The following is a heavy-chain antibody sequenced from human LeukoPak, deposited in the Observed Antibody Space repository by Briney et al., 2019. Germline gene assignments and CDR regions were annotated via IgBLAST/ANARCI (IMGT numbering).Heavy chain of an antibody. CDR2: INPNSGGT. V-gene: IGHV1-2*04. J-gene: IGHJ4*02. CDR1: GYTFTGYY. Sequence: ASVKVSCMASGYTFTGYYMHWVRQAPGQGLEWMGWINPNSGGTNYAQKFQGWVTMTRDTSISTAYMELSRLRSDDTAVYYCARDFKPSRIVAAVLGYWGQGTLVTVSS. D-gene: IGHD6-13*01. CDR3: ARDFKPSRIVAAVLGY.